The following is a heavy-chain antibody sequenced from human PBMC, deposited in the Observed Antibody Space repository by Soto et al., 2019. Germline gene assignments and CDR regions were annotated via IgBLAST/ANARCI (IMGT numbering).Heavy chain of an antibody. CDR1: GGSFSDYD. D-gene: IGHD3-22*01. Sequence: SETLSLTCAVYGGSFSDYDWSWIRQPPGKGLEWIGEINHSGSTNSNPSLKSRVTISVDTSKNHFSLKLSSVIAADTAVYYYARGSRRLHSYDSSGFYFYFDYWGQGTPVTVSS. J-gene: IGHJ4*02. CDR2: INHSGST. CDR3: ARGSRRLHSYDSSGFYFYFDY. V-gene: IGHV4-34*01.